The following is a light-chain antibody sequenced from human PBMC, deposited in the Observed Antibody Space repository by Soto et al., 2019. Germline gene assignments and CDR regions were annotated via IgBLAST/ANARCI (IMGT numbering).Light chain of an antibody. CDR1: QGITNY. J-gene: IGKJ1*01. Sequence: DIQMTQSPSSLSASVGDRVTVTCRASQGITNYLAWYQQKPGKVPKLLIYGASTLQSGVPSRFSGSGSGTDFTLTISSLQPEDVATYYCQKYDSAPWTFGQGTKVEIK. V-gene: IGKV1-27*01. CDR2: GAS. CDR3: QKYDSAPWT.